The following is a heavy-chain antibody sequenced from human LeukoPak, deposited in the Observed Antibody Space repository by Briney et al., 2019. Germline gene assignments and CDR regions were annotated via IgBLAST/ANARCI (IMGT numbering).Heavy chain of an antibody. Sequence: GGSLRLSCVASGFTFSSYWMHWVRQDPRKGLVWVSRINGDGRNINYADSVRGRFTISRDNSKNTLYLQMNSLRAEDTAVYYCAKGGDVLRFLEWLLTDAFDIWGQGTMVTVSS. CDR1: GFTFSSYW. V-gene: IGHV3-74*01. D-gene: IGHD3-3*01. J-gene: IGHJ3*02. CDR3: AKGGDVLRFLEWLLTDAFDI. CDR2: INGDGRNI.